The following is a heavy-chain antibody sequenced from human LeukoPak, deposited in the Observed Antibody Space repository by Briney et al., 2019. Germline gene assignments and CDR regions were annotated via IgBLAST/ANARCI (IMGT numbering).Heavy chain of an antibody. CDR3: ARHVTLSSSGTDS. D-gene: IGHD3-22*01. Sequence: SETLSLTCAVYGGSFSGYYWSWIRQPPGKGLEWIGEINHSGSTNYNPSLKSRVTISVDTSKNQFSLELSSVTAADTAVYYCARHVTLSSSGTDSWGQGTLATVSS. CDR1: GGSFSGYY. CDR2: INHSGST. V-gene: IGHV4-34*01. J-gene: IGHJ4*02.